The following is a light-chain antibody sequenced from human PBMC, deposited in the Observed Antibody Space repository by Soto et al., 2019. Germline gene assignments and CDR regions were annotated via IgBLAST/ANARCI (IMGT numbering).Light chain of an antibody. CDR2: GAS. V-gene: IGKV3-15*01. CDR1: QSVSSN. CDR3: QQYNNWPPGT. J-gene: IGKJ5*01. Sequence: IGMTQSTETLSVSPGERATLSCRASQSVSSNLAWYQQKPGQAPRLLIYGASTRATGIPARFSGSGSGTEFTLTISSLQSEDFAVYYCQQYNNWPPGTFGQGTLLEIK.